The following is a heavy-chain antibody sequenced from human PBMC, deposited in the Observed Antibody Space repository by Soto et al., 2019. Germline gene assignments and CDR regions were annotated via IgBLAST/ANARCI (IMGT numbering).Heavy chain of an antibody. Sequence: QVQLQESGPGVVKPSQTLSLTCTVSSGSIDSGLYYWTWIRQHPGKGLQWIGYIYSRGNTYYNPSPNGGISMVQDTSKNQFSLKLTFVTAGDRAVYSWAGALSGSYFVFEPGGQGALVSVSS. J-gene: IGHJ5*02. CDR2: IYSRGNT. CDR3: AGALSGSYFVFEP. V-gene: IGHV4-31*03. D-gene: IGHD3-10*01. CDR1: SGSIDSGLYY.